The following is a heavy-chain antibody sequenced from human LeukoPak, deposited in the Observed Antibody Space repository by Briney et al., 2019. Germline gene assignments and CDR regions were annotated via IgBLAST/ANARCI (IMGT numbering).Heavy chain of an antibody. CDR2: INHSGST. V-gene: IGHV4-34*01. CDR1: GGSFSGYY. J-gene: IGHJ4*02. D-gene: IGHD3-3*01. Sequence: PSETLSLTCAVYGGSFSGYYWSWIRQPPGKGLGWIGEINHSGSTNYNPSLKSRVTISVDTSKNQFSLKLSSVTAADTAVYYCARISDFWSGWIDYRGQGTLVTVSS. CDR3: ARISDFWSGWIDY.